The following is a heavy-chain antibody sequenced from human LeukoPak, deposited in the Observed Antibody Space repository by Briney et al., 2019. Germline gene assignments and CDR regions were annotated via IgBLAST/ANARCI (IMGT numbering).Heavy chain of an antibody. CDR3: ARLWGGYCSGGSCYGDAFDI. J-gene: IGHJ3*02. CDR1: GYSFNSYW. V-gene: IGHV5-51*01. Sequence: GESLKISCKGSGYSFNSYWIGWVRQMPGKGLKWMGIIYPGDSDARYSPSFQGQVTIPADKSISTAYLQWSSLKASDTAMYYCARLWGGYCSGGSCYGDAFDIWGQGTMVTVSS. CDR2: IYPGDSDA. D-gene: IGHD2-15*01.